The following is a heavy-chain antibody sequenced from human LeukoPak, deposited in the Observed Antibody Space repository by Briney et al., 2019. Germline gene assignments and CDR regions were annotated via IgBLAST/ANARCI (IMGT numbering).Heavy chain of an antibody. CDR1: GGSITSYY. CDR2: IYYSGST. J-gene: IGHJ4*02. V-gene: IGHV4-39*02. Sequence: SETLSLTCTVSGGSITSYYWAWLRQPPGKGLEWIGSIYYSGSTYYNPSLKSRVTISVDTSKNQFSLKLSSVTAADTAVYYCARDPWGFSFEYWGQGTLVTVSS. D-gene: IGHD7-27*01. CDR3: ARDPWGFSFEY.